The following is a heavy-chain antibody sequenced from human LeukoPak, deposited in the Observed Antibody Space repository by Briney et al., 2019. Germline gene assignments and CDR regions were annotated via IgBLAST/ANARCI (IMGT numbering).Heavy chain of an antibody. V-gene: IGHV3-21*01. CDR1: GFTFSSYS. CDR3: ARLIARDARDY. J-gene: IGHJ4*02. Sequence: GGSLRLSCAASGFTFSSYSMNWVRQAPGKGLEWVSSISSSSSYIYYADSVKGRFTISRDNAKNSLYLQMNNLRAEDTAIYYCARLIARDARDYWGQGTLVTVSS. CDR2: ISSSSSYI. D-gene: IGHD2-21*01.